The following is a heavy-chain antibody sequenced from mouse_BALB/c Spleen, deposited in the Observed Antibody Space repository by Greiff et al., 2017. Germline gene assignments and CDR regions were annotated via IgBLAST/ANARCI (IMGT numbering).Heavy chain of an antibody. CDR2: IYYSGTI. J-gene: IGHJ2*01. Sequence: VQLQQSGPGLVKPSQTVSLTCTVTGISITTGNYRWSWIRQFPGNKLEWIGYIYYSGTITYNPSLTSRTTITRDTSKNQFFLEMNSLTAEDTATYYCARFYGSSYDFDYWGQGTTLTVSS. V-gene: IGHV3-5*02. D-gene: IGHD1-1*01. CDR3: ARFYGSSYDFDY. CDR1: GISITTGNYR.